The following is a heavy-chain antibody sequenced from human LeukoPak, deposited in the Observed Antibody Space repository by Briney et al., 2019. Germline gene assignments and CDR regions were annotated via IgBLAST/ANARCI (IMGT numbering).Heavy chain of an antibody. V-gene: IGHV4-39*01. J-gene: IGHJ4*02. D-gene: IGHD6-19*01. CDR1: GGSISSSGNY. CDR3: ARHGGAVAGSAYY. Sequence: SETLSPTCSVSGGSISSSGNYWVWIRQPPGKGLEWIGSIYYSGSTYYNPSLKSRVTISVDTSKNQFSLKLSSVTAADTAVYYCARHGGAVAGSAYYWGQGILVTVSS. CDR2: IYYSGST.